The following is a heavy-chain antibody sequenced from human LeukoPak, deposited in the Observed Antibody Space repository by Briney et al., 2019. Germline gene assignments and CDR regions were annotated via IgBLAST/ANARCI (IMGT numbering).Heavy chain of an antibody. CDR3: ARDLKGGYYYGSGSYYIYGMDV. Sequence: GGSLRLSCAASGFTFSSYSMNWVRQAPGKGLEWVSSISSSSSYIYYADSVKGRFTISRDNAKNSLYLQRNSLRAEDTAVYYCARDLKGGYYYGSGSYYIYGMDVWGKGTTVTVSS. V-gene: IGHV3-21*01. D-gene: IGHD3-10*01. CDR2: ISSSSSYI. CDR1: GFTFSSYS. J-gene: IGHJ6*04.